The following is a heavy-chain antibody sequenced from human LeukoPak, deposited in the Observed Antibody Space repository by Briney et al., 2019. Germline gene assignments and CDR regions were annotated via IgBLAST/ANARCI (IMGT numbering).Heavy chain of an antibody. CDR1: GFTFSAYF. J-gene: IGHJ4*02. Sequence: GGSLRLSCSASGFTFSAYFMHWVRQAPGKGLEYVSSISSNEYDTYYADSVKGRFTISRDNSKNTLFLQMSSLRAEDTAVYYCVKDLNGTWSFDYWGQGTLVTVPS. V-gene: IGHV3-64D*06. CDR2: ISSNEYDT. D-gene: IGHD2-8*01. CDR3: VKDLNGTWSFDY.